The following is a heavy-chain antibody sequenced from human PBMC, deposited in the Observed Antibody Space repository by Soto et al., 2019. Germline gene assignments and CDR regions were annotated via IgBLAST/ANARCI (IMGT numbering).Heavy chain of an antibody. CDR1: GGSLNNGNYY. Sequence: QVHLQESGPGLLKPSETLTLTCTVSGGSLNNGNYYWSWLRQPPGKALEWIGHIYYSGSTSYNPSLKSRVILSIDMSKSQFSLRLTSVTAADTDVYFCARDPGVGLSARWFDPWGQGALITVAS. V-gene: IGHV4-61*01. CDR3: ARDPGVGLSARWFDP. CDR2: IYYSGST. J-gene: IGHJ5*02. D-gene: IGHD2-8*01.